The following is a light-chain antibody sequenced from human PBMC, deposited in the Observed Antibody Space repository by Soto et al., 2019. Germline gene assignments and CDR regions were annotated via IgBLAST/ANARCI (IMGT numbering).Light chain of an antibody. J-gene: IGKJ2*01. V-gene: IGKV3-20*01. CDR1: QSVSSSY. CDR2: GAS. Sequence: EIVLTQSPGTLSLSPGERATLSCRASQSVSSSYFAWYQQKPGQAPRLLIYGASGRATGIPVRFSGSGSGTDFNLTISRMEHEDFAVYYSQQYGSSPMYTFGQGTKLEIK. CDR3: QQYGSSPMYT.